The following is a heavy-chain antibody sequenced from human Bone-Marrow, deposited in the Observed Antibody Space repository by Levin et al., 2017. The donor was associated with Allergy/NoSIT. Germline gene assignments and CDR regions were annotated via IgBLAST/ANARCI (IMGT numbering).Heavy chain of an antibody. D-gene: IGHD6-19*01. V-gene: IGHV3-30*04. CDR1: GFTFSSYA. CDR3: ARDHSGWSEVYFDY. CDR2: ISYDGSNK. J-gene: IGHJ4*02. Sequence: GGSLRLSCAASGFTFSSYAMHWVRQAPGKGLEWVAVISYDGSNKYYADSVKGRFTISRDNSKNTLYLQMNSLRAEDTAVYYCARDHSGWSEVYFDYWGQGTLVTVSS.